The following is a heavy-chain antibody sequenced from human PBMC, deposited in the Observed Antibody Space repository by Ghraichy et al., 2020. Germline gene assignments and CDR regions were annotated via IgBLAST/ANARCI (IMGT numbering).Heavy chain of an antibody. Sequence: GGSLRLSCAASGFTFSSYAMHWVRQAPGKGLEWVAVISYDGSNKYYADSVKGRFTISRDNSKNTLYLQMNSLRAEDTAVYYCARDHSASLPSITMVRGAVPQPLGYWGQGTLVTVSS. CDR3: ARDHSASLPSITMVRGAVPQPLGY. J-gene: IGHJ4*02. V-gene: IGHV3-30-3*01. CDR2: ISYDGSNK. CDR1: GFTFSSYA. D-gene: IGHD3-10*01.